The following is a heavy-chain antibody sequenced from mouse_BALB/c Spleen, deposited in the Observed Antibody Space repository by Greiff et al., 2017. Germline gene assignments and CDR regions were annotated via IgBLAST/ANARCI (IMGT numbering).Heavy chain of an antibody. CDR3: AKGNYSNDEGFDY. D-gene: IGHD2-12*01. CDR1: GYTFTSYY. V-gene: IGHV1S81*02. CDR2: INPSNGGT. J-gene: IGHJ2*01. Sequence: QVQLQQPGAELVKPGASVKVSCKASGYTFTSYYMYWVKQRPGQGLEWIGGINPSNGGTNFNEKFKSKATLTVDKSSSTAYMQLSSLTSEDSAVYYCAKGNYSNDEGFDYGGQGTTLTVSS.